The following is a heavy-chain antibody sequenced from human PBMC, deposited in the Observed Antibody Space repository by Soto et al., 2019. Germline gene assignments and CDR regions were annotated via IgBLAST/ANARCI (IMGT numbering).Heavy chain of an antibody. V-gene: IGHV1-69*13. Sequence: ASVKVSCKASGGTFSSYAISWVRQAPGQGLEWMGGIIPIFGTANYAQKFQGRVTITADESTSTAYMELSSLRSEDTAVYYCARNGIAAAGTALSFENYYHSYGMDVWGQGTTVNVSS. J-gene: IGHJ6*02. CDR2: IIPIFGTA. CDR1: GGTFSSYA. D-gene: IGHD6-13*01. CDR3: ARNGIAAAGTALSFENYYHSYGMDV.